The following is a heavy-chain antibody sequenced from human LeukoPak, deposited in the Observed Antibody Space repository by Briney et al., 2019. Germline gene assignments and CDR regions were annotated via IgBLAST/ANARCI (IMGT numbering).Heavy chain of an antibody. J-gene: IGHJ4*02. D-gene: IGHD5-18*01. V-gene: IGHV3-66*01. CDR1: GFTVSSNY. Sequence: GGSLRLSCAASGFTVSSNYMSWVRQAPGKGLEWVSVIYSGGSTYYADSVKGRFTISRDNSKNTLYLQMNSLRAEDTAVYYCARDLGGFSYGRSYFDYWGQGTLVTVSS. CDR3: ARDLGGFSYGRSYFDY. CDR2: IYSGGST.